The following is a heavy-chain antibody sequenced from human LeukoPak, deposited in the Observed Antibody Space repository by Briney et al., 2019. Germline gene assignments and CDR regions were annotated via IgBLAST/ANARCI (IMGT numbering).Heavy chain of an antibody. V-gene: IGHV4-61*02. CDR2: ISSSGST. CDR3: ARLAFWTPTNYYDSSDNYFDY. CDR1: GDSISSGDYY. D-gene: IGHD3-22*01. J-gene: IGHJ4*02. Sequence: SETLSLTCTVSGDSISSGDYYWSWIRQPAGKGLEWIGRISSSGSTYYNPSLKSRVTISVDTSKNQFSLKLSSVTAADTAVYYCARLAFWTPTNYYDSSDNYFDYWGQGTLVTVSS.